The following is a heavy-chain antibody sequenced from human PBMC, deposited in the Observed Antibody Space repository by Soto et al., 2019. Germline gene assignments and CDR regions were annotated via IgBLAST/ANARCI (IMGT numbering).Heavy chain of an antibody. D-gene: IGHD3-10*01. CDR1: GYTFTGYY. CDR3: ARDARSRYGVRGAYYTDASDF. V-gene: IGHV1-2*04. J-gene: IGHJ3*01. CDR2: INPNSGGT. Sequence: ASVKVSCKASGYTFTGYYMHWVRQAPGQGLEWMGWINPNSGGTNYAQKFQGWVTMTRDTSISTAYMELSRLRSDDTAVYYCARDARSRYGVRGAYYTDASDFCGQGIMVTVSS.